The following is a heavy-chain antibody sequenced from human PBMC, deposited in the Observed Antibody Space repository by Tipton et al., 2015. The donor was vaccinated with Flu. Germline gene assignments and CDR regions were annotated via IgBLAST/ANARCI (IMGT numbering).Heavy chain of an antibody. CDR2: IYYSGST. Sequence: TLSLTCTVSGGSISSSSYYWGWFRQPPGKGLEWIGAIYYSGSTFYTPSLKSRVTISVDTSKNQFSLRLNSVTAADTAVYFCARRDFSNYVSEPKNWFDSWGQGTLVTVSS. CDR1: GGSISSSSYY. J-gene: IGHJ5*01. V-gene: IGHV4-39*01. CDR3: ARRDFSNYVSEPKNWFDS. D-gene: IGHD4-11*01.